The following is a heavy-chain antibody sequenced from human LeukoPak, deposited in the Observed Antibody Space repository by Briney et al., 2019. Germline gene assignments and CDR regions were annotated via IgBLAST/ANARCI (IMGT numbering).Heavy chain of an antibody. CDR3: ARVAAGAEAHTLHYHYMDV. J-gene: IGHJ6*03. D-gene: IGHD6-13*01. CDR2: ISSTSMYI. CDR1: GFTFSIYS. V-gene: IGHV3-21*01. Sequence: GGSLRLSRAASGFTFSIYSMTWVRQAPGPGLEGVSSISSTSMYIYYADSMRGRFTISRDNAENSLFLQIDSLGVEDTAGYSCARVAAGAEAHTLHYHYMDVWGKGTRVSVSS.